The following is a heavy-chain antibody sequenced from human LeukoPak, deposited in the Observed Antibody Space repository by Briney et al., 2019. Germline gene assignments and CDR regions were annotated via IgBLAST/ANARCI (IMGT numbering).Heavy chain of an antibody. CDR2: IWYDGSNK. J-gene: IGHJ5*02. V-gene: IGHV3-33*01. Sequence: GRSLRLSCAASGFTFSSYGMHWVRQAPGKGLEWVAVIWYDGSNKYYADSVKGRFTISRDNSKNTLYLQMNSLRAEDTAVYYCARDNAYSSSSISNWFDPWGQGTLVTVSS. CDR1: GFTFSSYG. CDR3: ARDNAYSSSSISNWFDP. D-gene: IGHD6-13*01.